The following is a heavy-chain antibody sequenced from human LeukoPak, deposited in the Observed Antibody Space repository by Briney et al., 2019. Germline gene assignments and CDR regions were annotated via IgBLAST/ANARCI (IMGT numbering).Heavy chain of an antibody. Sequence: SETLTLTCTVPGSAISSYCWSWFRKPPGKGLDWIGYIFYIGRTNYNPSLKSRVTISVDTSKNQFSLKLSSVTAADMAVYYCVRSDDFWSGYYGYWGQGTLVTVSS. D-gene: IGHD3-3*01. CDR2: IFYIGRT. CDR3: VRSDDFWSGYYGY. CDR1: GSAISSYC. J-gene: IGHJ4*02. V-gene: IGHV4-59*01.